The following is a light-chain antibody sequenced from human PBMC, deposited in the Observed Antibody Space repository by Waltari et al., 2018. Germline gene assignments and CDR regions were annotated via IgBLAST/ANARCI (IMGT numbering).Light chain of an antibody. J-gene: IGKJ4*01. V-gene: IGKV3-11*01. CDR1: QSVNTY. Sequence: VLTQSPATLSFSPGERATLSCRASQSVNTYLAWYQQKPGQAPRLLIYDASNRATGVPTRISGSGSGTEFTLTISSLQQDDSAIYFCQQGSGDPTFGRGTKVE. CDR3: QQGSGDPT. CDR2: DAS.